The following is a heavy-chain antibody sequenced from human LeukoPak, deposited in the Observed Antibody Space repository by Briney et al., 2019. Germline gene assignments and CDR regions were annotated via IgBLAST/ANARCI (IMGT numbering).Heavy chain of an antibody. CDR2: IIPIFGIA. CDR1: GGTFSSYA. D-gene: IGHD2-2*03. CDR3: ARASGYCSSTRCHHAFDI. J-gene: IGHJ3*02. Sequence: SVKVSCKASGGTFSSYAISWVRQAPGQGLEWMGGIIPIFGIANYAQKFQGRVTITADKSTSTAYMELSSLRSEDTAVYYCARASGYCSSTRCHHAFDIWGQGTMVTVSS. V-gene: IGHV1-69*17.